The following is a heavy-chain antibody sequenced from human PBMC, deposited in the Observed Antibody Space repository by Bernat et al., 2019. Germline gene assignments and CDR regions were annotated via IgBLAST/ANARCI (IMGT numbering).Heavy chain of an antibody. CDR1: GFTFNTLW. J-gene: IGHJ4*02. D-gene: IGHD3-16*02. Sequence: EVQLVESGGGLVQPGGSLRLSCAASGFTFNTLWMYWVRQAPGKGLVWVSRINSDGSYTTYADSVKGRFTISRDNAKNKLYLQMNSLRAEDTAVYYCGRGGVTFGGVIAQWGQGTLVTVSS. CDR3: GRGGVTFGGVIAQ. CDR2: INSDGSYT. V-gene: IGHV3-74*01.